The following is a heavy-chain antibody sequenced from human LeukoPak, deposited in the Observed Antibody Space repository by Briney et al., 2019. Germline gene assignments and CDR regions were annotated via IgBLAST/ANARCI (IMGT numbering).Heavy chain of an antibody. J-gene: IGHJ4*02. V-gene: IGHV1-18*01. Sequence: ASVKVSCKASGYTFTSYGISCVRQAPGQGLEWMGWISAYNGNTNYAQKLQGRVTMTTDTSTSTAYMELRSLRSDDTAVYYCARALASYGYMHYWGQGTLVTVSS. CDR2: ISAYNGNT. CDR1: GYTFTSYG. D-gene: IGHD5-18*01. CDR3: ARALASYGYMHY.